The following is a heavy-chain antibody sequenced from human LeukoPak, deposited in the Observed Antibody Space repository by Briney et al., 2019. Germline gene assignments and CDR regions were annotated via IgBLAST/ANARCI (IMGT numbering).Heavy chain of an antibody. CDR3: ARDSEPRREAAAGLDH. CDR2: LNCGCETT. Sequence: QTAGSLRLSCAVSGFNFHDYTKHWVRQPPAPGLERVALLNCGCETTSYSNSVMGRFTIPRDSSKDSLYLQMDSLRGEDTARYYCARDSEPRREAAAGLDHWGPGTLVTVSS. D-gene: IGHD6-25*01. CDR1: GFNFHDYT. V-gene: IGHV3-43*01. J-gene: IGHJ4*02.